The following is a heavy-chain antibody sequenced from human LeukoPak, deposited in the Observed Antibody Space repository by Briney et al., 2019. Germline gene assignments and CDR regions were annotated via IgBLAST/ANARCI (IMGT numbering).Heavy chain of an antibody. V-gene: IGHV1-8*01. CDR2: MNPNSGNT. CDR3: ARALLGSYDFWSGYYYYGMDV. Sequence: ASVKVSCKASGYTFTSYDINWARQAAGQGLEWMGWMNPNSGNTGYAQKFQGRVTMTRNTSISTAYMELSSLRSEDTAVYYCARALLGSYDFWSGYYYYGMDVWGQGTTVTVSS. D-gene: IGHD3-3*01. CDR1: GYTFTSYD. J-gene: IGHJ6*02.